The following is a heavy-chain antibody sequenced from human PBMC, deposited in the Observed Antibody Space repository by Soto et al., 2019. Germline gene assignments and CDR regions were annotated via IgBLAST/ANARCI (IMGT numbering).Heavy chain of an antibody. D-gene: IGHD3-10*01. Sequence: GASVKVSCKASGYTFTSYGISGVRQAPGQGLEWMGWISAYNGNTNYAQKLQGRVTMTTDTSTSTAYMELRSLRSDDTAVYYCARDEQYYYGSGSYYISRSYYGMDVWGQGTTVTVSS. CDR1: GYTFTSYG. CDR2: ISAYNGNT. J-gene: IGHJ6*02. CDR3: ARDEQYYYGSGSYYISRSYYGMDV. V-gene: IGHV1-18*01.